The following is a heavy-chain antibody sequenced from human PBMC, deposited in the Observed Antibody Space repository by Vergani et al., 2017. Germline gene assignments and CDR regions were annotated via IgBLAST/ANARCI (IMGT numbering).Heavy chain of an antibody. CDR1: GDTFTSYA. D-gene: IGHD3-16*02. Sequence: QVQLVQSGAEVKKPGASVKVSCKASGDTFTSYAMHWVRQAPGQRLEWMGWINAGNGNTKYSQKFQGRVTITRDTSASIAYMELSSLRSEDTPVYYCAREGFYNYVWGSYRLRGGYFIDYWGQGTLVTVSS. J-gene: IGHJ4*02. V-gene: IGHV1-3*01. CDR3: AREGFYNYVWGSYRLRGGYFIDY. CDR2: INAGNGNT.